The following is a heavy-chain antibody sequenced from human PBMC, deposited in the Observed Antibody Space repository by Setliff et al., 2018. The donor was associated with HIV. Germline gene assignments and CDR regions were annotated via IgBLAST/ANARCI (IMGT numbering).Heavy chain of an antibody. CDR1: GFSLSNARMG. D-gene: IGHD6-13*01. CDR2: IFSNDEK. Sequence: SGPTLVNPTETLTLTCTVSGFSLSNARMGVSWIRQPPGKALEWLAHIFSNDEKSYSTSLKSRLTISKDTSKSQVVLTMTNMDPEDMAVYYCAREGGSSDSLDYWGQGTLVTVSS. V-gene: IGHV2-26*01. J-gene: IGHJ4*02. CDR3: AREGGSSDSLDY.